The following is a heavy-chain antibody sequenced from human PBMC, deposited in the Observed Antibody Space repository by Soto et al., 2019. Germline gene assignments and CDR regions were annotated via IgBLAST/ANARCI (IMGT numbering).Heavy chain of an antibody. J-gene: IGHJ6*02. CDR2: IIPIFGTA. V-gene: IGHV1-69*01. Sequence: QVQLVQSEAEVKKPGSSVKVSCKASGGTFSSYAISWVRQAPGQGLEWMGGIIPIFGTANYAQKFQGRVTITADESTSTAYMELSSLRSEDTAVYYCATLNIVVVPAAITNGMDVWGQGTTVTVSS. CDR1: GGTFSSYA. D-gene: IGHD2-2*02. CDR3: ATLNIVVVPAAITNGMDV.